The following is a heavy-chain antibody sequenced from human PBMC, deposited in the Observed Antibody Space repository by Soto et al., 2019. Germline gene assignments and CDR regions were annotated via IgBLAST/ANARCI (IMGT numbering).Heavy chain of an antibody. Sequence: SQTLSLTCAVYGGSFSGYYWSWIRQPPGKGLEWIGEINHSGSTNYNPSLKSRVTISVDTSKNQFSLKLSSVTAADTAVYYCARLYYYDSSGYLVDPWGQGTLVTVSS. CDR3: ARLYYYDSSGYLVDP. CDR2: INHSGST. D-gene: IGHD3-22*01. CDR1: GGSFSGYY. V-gene: IGHV4-34*01. J-gene: IGHJ5*02.